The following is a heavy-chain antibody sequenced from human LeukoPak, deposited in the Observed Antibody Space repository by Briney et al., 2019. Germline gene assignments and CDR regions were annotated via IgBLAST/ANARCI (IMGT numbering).Heavy chain of an antibody. Sequence: ASVKVSCKASGYTFTGYYMHWVRQAPGQGLEWMGWINPNSGGTNYAQKFQGRVTMTRDTSISTAYMELSRLRSDDTAVYYCARKVPNDSSGYYYRGQFDPWGQGTLVTVSS. CDR1: GYTFTGYY. J-gene: IGHJ5*02. D-gene: IGHD3-22*01. CDR3: ARKVPNDSSGYYYRGQFDP. V-gene: IGHV1-2*02. CDR2: INPNSGGT.